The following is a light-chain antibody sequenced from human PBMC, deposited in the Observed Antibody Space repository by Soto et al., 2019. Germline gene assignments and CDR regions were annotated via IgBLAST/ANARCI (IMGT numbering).Light chain of an antibody. J-gene: IGKJ4*01. CDR3: QQYNSYSGT. CDR1: QSISSSY. Sequence: EIVLTQSPGTLSFSPWYRSTLSFSSSQSISSSYLAWYQQKPGQAPRLLIYGASSRATGIPDRFSGSGSGTDFTLTISSLQPDDFATYYCQQYNSYSGTFGGGTKVDIK. CDR2: GAS. V-gene: IGKV3-20*01.